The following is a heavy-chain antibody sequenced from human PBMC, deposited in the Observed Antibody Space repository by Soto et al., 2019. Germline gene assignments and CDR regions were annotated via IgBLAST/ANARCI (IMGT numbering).Heavy chain of an antibody. CDR3: ARRGNWNGDSYIDY. CDR1: GGTFSSYA. Sequence: QVQLVQSGAEVKKPGSSVKVSCKASGGTFSSYAIGWVRQGHGQGLEWMGGIIPIFGTANYAQKFQGRVTITADESTSTAYMELSSLRSGDTAVYYCARRGNWNGDSYIDYWGQGTLVTVSS. CDR2: IIPIFGTA. J-gene: IGHJ4*02. D-gene: IGHD1-1*01. V-gene: IGHV1-69*12.